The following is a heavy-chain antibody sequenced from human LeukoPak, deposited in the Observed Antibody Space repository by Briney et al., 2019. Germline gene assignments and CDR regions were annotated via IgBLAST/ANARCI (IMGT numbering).Heavy chain of an antibody. CDR2: ISYDGSNK. CDR1: GFTFSSYA. CDR3: ARDGVNRGYNPQTGIDY. D-gene: IGHD1-14*01. V-gene: IGHV3-30*04. Sequence: PGGSLRLSCAASGFTFSSYAMHWVRQAPGKGLEWVAVISYDGSNKYYADSVKGRFTISRDNSKNTLYLQMNSLRAEDTAVYYCARDGVNRGYNPQTGIDYWGQGTLVTVSS. J-gene: IGHJ4*02.